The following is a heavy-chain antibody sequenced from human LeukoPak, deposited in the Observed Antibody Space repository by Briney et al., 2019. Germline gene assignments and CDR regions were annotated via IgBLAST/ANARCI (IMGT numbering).Heavy chain of an antibody. V-gene: IGHV4-39*07. Sequence: PSETLSLTCTVSGGSISSSSYYWGWIRQPPGKGLEWIGSIYYSGSTYYNPSLKSRVTISVDTSKNQFSLKLSSVTAADTAVYYCARGATTTRFGRFDPWGQGTLVIVSS. CDR3: ARGATTTRFGRFDP. CDR2: IYYSGST. J-gene: IGHJ5*02. CDR1: GGSISSSSYY. D-gene: IGHD4-17*01.